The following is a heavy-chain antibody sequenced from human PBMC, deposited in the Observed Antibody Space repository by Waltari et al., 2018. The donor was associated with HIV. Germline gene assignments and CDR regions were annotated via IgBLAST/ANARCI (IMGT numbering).Heavy chain of an antibody. Sequence: QLQLQESGSGLVKPSQTLSLTCAVSGGSISSGGYSWSWIRQPPGKGLEWIGYIYHSGSTYYNPSLKSRVTISVDRSKNQFSLKLSSVTAADTAVYYCARGQDDYVWGSYLMGWFDPWGQGTLVTVSS. CDR2: IYHSGST. V-gene: IGHV4-30-2*01. CDR1: GGSISSGGYS. J-gene: IGHJ5*02. CDR3: ARGQDDYVWGSYLMGWFDP. D-gene: IGHD3-16*02.